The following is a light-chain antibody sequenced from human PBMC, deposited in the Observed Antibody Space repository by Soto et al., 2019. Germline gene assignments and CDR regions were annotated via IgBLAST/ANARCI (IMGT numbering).Light chain of an antibody. V-gene: IGKV3-15*01. CDR2: RAS. CDR3: QQYNEWPIT. Sequence: EIVLTQSPGTLSLSPGERVTLSCRASQNVRTNYLAWYQQKPGQAPRLLIYRASSRATGISGSFSGSGSGTEFTLTITSLQSEDFAVYYCQQYNEWPITFGQGTRLEIK. CDR1: QNVRTN. J-gene: IGKJ5*01.